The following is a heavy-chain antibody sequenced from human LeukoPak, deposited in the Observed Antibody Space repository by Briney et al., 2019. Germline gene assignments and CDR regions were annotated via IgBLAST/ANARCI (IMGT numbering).Heavy chain of an antibody. CDR1: GFSFSGYS. J-gene: IGHJ2*01. CDR2: ISSGTSYI. Sequence: RGSLCPSWAASGFSFSGYSMTGFSRPPGKGLEWVSFISSGTSYIYYELSLEGPLHISRDNAKISLYLQMNSLRAEDTAVYYCARDYDSRSRCDLWGGDTGVTVSS. V-gene: IGHV3-21*01. CDR3: ARDYDSRSRCDL. D-gene: IGHD3-22*01.